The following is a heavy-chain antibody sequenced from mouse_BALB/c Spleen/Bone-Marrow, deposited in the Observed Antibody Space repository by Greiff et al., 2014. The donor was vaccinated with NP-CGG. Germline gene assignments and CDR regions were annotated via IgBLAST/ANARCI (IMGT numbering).Heavy chain of an antibody. CDR2: INPYNGDT. J-gene: IGHJ2*01. Sequence: VQLKESGPELVKPGASVKISCKASGYSFTGYFMNWVKQSQGKSLEWIGRINPYNGDTFYNQKFKGKATLTVDKSSSTAHMELLSLTSEDSAVYYCGRGDDYDGDFDRWGQGTTLTVSS. CDR1: GYSFTGYF. CDR3: GRGDDYDGDFDR. V-gene: IGHV1-37*01. D-gene: IGHD2-4*01.